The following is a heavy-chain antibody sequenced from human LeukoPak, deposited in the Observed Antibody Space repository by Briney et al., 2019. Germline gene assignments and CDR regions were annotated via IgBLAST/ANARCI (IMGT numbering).Heavy chain of an antibody. CDR3: ARDLSPSWNFLQYNWLDP. V-gene: IGHV1-2*02. CDR1: GYTFTGYY. CDR2: INPNSGGT. J-gene: IGHJ5*02. D-gene: IGHD1-7*01. Sequence: GASVKVSCKASGYTFTGYYMHWVRQAPGQGLEWMGWINPNSGGTNYAQKFQGRVTMTRDTSISTAYMELSRLRSDDTAVYYCARDLSPSWNFLQYNWLDPWGQGTLVTVSS.